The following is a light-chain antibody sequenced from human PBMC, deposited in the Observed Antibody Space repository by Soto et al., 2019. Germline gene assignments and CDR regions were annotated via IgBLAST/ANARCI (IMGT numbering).Light chain of an antibody. J-gene: IGKJ4*01. V-gene: IGKV3D-15*01. Sequence: MTQSPSSLSASVGDRVTITCRASQGISNYLAWYQQKPGQAPRLVIYGASTRATGIPGRFSGSGSGTEFTLTISSLQSEDFAVYYCQQYNDWPVTFGGGTKLEIK. CDR3: QQYNDWPVT. CDR1: QGISNY. CDR2: GAS.